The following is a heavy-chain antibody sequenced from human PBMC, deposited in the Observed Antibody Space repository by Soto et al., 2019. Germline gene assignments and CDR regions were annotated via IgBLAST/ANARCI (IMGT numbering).Heavy chain of an antibody. CDR2: ISGNSGRT. Sequence: QVQLVQSGAEVKKPGASVKVSCKTSGYTFTNFGISWVRQAPGQGFEWLGWISGNSGRTYYAQKFQARVTMTRDTSKNTAYMELRSLSSEETAVFYWVRVGPTDHDRAGIDWGRGGVVTVSS. V-gene: IGHV1-18*01. CDR3: VRVGPTDHDRAGID. J-gene: IGHJ4*02. CDR1: GYTFTNFG. D-gene: IGHD2-21*02.